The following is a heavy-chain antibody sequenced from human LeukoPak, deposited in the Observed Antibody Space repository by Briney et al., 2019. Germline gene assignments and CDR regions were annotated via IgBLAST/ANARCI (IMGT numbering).Heavy chain of an antibody. V-gene: IGHV4-31*03. J-gene: IGHJ6*02. CDR1: GFTFGDYA. CDR2: IYYSGST. CDR3: ARGATVTTYYYYGMDV. D-gene: IGHD4-17*01. Sequence: LRLSCTASGFTFGDYAMSWIRQHPGKGLEWIGYIYYSGSTYYNPSLKSRVTISVDTSKNQFSLKLSSVTAADTAVYYCARGATVTTYYYYGMDVWGQGTTVTVSS.